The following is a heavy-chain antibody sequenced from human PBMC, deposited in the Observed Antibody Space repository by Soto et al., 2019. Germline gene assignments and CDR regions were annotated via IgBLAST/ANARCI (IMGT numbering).Heavy chain of an antibody. CDR3: ARAYYDFWSGYTYYYYYGMDV. Sequence: PGGSLRLSCAASGFTFNSYAMHWVRQAPGKGLEWVAVISYDGSNKYYADSVKGRFTISRDNSKNTLYLQMNSLRAEDTAVYYCARAYYDFWSGYTYYYYYGMDVWGQGTTVTVSS. D-gene: IGHD3-3*01. CDR2: ISYDGSNK. CDR1: GFTFNSYA. J-gene: IGHJ6*02. V-gene: IGHV3-30-3*01.